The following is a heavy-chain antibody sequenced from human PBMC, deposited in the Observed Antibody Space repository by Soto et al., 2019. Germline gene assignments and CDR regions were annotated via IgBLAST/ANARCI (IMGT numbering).Heavy chain of an antibody. CDR2: INTLSSAI. CDR1: GFTFSSYE. V-gene: IGHV3-48*03. CDR3: ARRLQWQLRPLDS. Sequence: PGGSLRLSCAASGFTFSSYEMNWVRQAPGKGLEWVSYINTLSSAIYYADSVKGRFTISRDNAKNSLYLQMNSLRAEDTAVYYCARRLQWQLRPLDSWGRGTLVTVSS. D-gene: IGHD6-19*01. J-gene: IGHJ4*02.